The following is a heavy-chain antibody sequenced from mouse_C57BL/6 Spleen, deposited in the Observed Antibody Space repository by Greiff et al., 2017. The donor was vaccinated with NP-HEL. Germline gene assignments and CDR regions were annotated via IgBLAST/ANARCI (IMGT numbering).Heavy chain of an antibody. CDR3: ARFYYYGSSSFDY. Sequence: QVQLKESGPELVKPGASVKISCKASGYAFSSSWMNWVKQRPGKGLEWIGRIYPGDGDTNYNGKFKGKATLTADKSSSTAYMQLSSLTSEDSAVYFCARFYYYGSSSFDYWGQGTTLTVSS. CDR1: GYAFSSSW. D-gene: IGHD1-1*01. J-gene: IGHJ2*01. V-gene: IGHV1-82*01. CDR2: IYPGDGDT.